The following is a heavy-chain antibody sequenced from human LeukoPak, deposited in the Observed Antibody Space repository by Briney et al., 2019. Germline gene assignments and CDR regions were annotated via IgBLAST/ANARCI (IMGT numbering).Heavy chain of an antibody. J-gene: IGHJ4*02. D-gene: IGHD2-2*01. CDR2: ISGSGGST. Sequence: GGSLRLSCAASGFTFSSYAMSWVRQAPGKGLEWVSAISGSGGSTYYADSVKGRFTISRDNSKNTLYLQMNRLRAEDTAVYYCAKDLDCSSTSCYPDYWGQGTLVTVSS. CDR3: AKDLDCSSTSCYPDY. V-gene: IGHV3-23*01. CDR1: GFTFSSYA.